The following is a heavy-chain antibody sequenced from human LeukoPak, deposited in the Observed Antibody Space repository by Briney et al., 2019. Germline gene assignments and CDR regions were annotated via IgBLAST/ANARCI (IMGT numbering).Heavy chain of an antibody. Sequence: PSETLSLTCSVSGGSFGSNYWSWVRQPPGKGLEWIGYISYRGDTKYNPFLKSRLIMSVDTYKNQCSLMLTSVTAANTAVYYCARGSGWYPHWGQGTLVTVSS. V-gene: IGHV4-59*01. CDR1: GGSFGSNY. CDR2: ISYRGDT. CDR3: ARGSGWYPH. J-gene: IGHJ1*01. D-gene: IGHD6-19*01.